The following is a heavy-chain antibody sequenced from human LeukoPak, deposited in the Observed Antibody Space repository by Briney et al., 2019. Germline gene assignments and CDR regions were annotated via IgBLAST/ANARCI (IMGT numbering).Heavy chain of an antibody. V-gene: IGHV1-24*01. D-gene: IGHD3-10*01. CDR2: FDPEDGET. J-gene: IGHJ4*02. CDR1: GYTLTELS. Sequence: ASVKVSCKVSGYTLTELSMHWVRQAPGKGPEWMGGFDPEDGETIYAQKFQGRVTMTEDTSTDTAYMELSSLRSEDTAVYYCATVAITMVRGASPLDYWGQGTLVAVSS. CDR3: ATVAITMVRGASPLDY.